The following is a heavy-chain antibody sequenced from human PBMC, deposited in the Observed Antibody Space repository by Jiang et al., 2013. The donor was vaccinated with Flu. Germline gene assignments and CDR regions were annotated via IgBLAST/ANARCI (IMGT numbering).Heavy chain of an antibody. J-gene: IGHJ5*02. CDR3: ARMANIYSDDANNWFDP. V-gene: IGHV7-4-1*02. D-gene: IGHD4-17*01. CDR2: ISTKTGNP. Sequence: QSGSELKKPGASVKVSCKASGYTFTNYALNWVRQAPGQGLEWMGWISTKTGNPTYAQGFEGQFVFSYDTSVSTAYLQISSLRAEDTAVYYCARMANIYSDDANNWFDPWGQGTLVTVSS. CDR1: GYTFTNYA.